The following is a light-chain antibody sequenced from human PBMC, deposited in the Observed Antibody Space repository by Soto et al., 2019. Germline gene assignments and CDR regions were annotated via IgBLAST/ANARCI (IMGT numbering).Light chain of an antibody. CDR2: GNN. Sequence: QSVLTQPPPVSGAPGQRVTISCTGSSSNSGAGYDVHWYQQLPGTAPKLLIYGNNNRPSGVPDRFSGSRSGTSASLAITGLRAEDEADYYCQSYDNSLTGSRVFGTGTKVTVL. V-gene: IGLV1-40*01. J-gene: IGLJ1*01. CDR1: SSNSGAGYD. CDR3: QSYDNSLTGSRV.